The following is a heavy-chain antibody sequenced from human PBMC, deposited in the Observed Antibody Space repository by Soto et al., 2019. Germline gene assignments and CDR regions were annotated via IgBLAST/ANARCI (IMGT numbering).Heavy chain of an antibody. CDR2: INAGNGNT. CDR1: GYTFSSYA. CDR3: ARSIRFLEWLSESYYYYMDV. J-gene: IGHJ6*03. Sequence: VSVKVSCKASGYTFSSYAMHWVRQAPGQRLEWMGWINAGNGNTKYSQKFQGRVTITRDTSASTAYMELSSLRSEDTAVYYCARSIRFLEWLSESYYYYMDVWGKGTTVTVSS. V-gene: IGHV1-3*01. D-gene: IGHD3-3*01.